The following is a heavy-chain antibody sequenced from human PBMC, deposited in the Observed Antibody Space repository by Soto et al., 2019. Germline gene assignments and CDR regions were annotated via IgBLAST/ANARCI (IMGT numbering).Heavy chain of an antibody. V-gene: IGHV1-2*02. Sequence: ASVKVSCRASGYTFTGYFIHWVRQAPGQGLEWMGWINPNSGATKYAQKFQGRVTMTRDTSISTAYMELTLLRSDDTAIYYCARGGGTILAPLPWGEGTLVTVSS. CDR3: ARGGGTILAPLP. CDR1: GYTFTGYF. D-gene: IGHD3-3*01. J-gene: IGHJ5*02. CDR2: INPNSGAT.